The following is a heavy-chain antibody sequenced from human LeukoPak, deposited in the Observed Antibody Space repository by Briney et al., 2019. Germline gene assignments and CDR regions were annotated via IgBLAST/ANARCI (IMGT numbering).Heavy chain of an antibody. CDR1: GFTFSSYS. Sequence: GRSLRLSCAASGFTFSSYSMHWVRQAPGKGLEWVAVISYDGSNKYYADSVKGRFTISRDNSKNTLYLQMNSLRAEDTAMYYCARDPIAAAGTAEYFQHWGQGTLVTVSS. J-gene: IGHJ1*01. CDR2: ISYDGSNK. V-gene: IGHV3-30*04. CDR3: ARDPIAAAGTAEYFQH. D-gene: IGHD6-13*01.